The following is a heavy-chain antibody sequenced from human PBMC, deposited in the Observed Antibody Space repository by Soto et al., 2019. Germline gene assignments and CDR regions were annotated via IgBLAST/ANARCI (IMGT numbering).Heavy chain of an antibody. J-gene: IGHJ4*02. CDR1: GFTFSSYA. V-gene: IGHV3-23*01. CDR2: ISGSGGST. Sequence: GGSLRLSCAASGFTFSSYAMSWVRQAPGKGLEWVSAISGSGGSTYYADSVKGRFTITRDNSKNTLYLQMNSLRAEDTAVYYCARESEDLTSNFDYWGQGTLVTVSS. CDR3: ARESEDLTSNFDY.